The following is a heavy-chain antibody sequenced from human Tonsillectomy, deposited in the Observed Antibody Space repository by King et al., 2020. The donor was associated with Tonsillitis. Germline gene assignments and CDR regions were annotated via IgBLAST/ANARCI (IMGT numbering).Heavy chain of an antibody. V-gene: IGHV1-24*01. J-gene: IGHJ4*02. CDR1: GYTLTELS. D-gene: IGHD3-22*01. CDR3: ATRRYYYDSSGYYRLYPFDH. CDR2: FDPEDGET. Sequence: QLVQSGAEVKKPGASVKVSCKVSGYTLTELSMHWVRQAPGKGLEWMGGFDPEDGETIYAQKFQGRVTMTEDTSTDTAYMELSSLRSEDTAVYYCATRRYYYDSSGYYRLYPFDHWGQGTLVTVSS.